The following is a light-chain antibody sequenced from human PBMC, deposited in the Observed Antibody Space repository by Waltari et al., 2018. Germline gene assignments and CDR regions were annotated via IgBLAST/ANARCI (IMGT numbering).Light chain of an antibody. Sequence: DIQMTQSPSSLSASVGDTVTITCRASQSISNWLAWYQQKPGKPPILLIYKASILKSGVPSRFSGSGSGTKFTLTISSLQPGDVATYYCQQYNTYSSFGQGTKLEIK. CDR2: KAS. CDR1: QSISNW. V-gene: IGKV1-5*03. CDR3: QQYNTYSS. J-gene: IGKJ2*01.